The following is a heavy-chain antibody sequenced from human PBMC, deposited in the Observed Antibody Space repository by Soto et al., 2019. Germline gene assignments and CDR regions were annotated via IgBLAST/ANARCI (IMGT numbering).Heavy chain of an antibody. CDR1: GGTFSSYA. J-gene: IGHJ6*02. V-gene: IGHV1-69*13. Sequence: GASVKVSCNASGGTFSSYAISWVRQAPGQGLEWMGGIIPIFGTANYAQKFQGRVTITADESTGTAYMELSSLRSEDTAVYYCAREPSITIFGVVIGYGMDVWGQGTTVTVS. CDR2: IIPIFGTA. D-gene: IGHD3-3*01. CDR3: AREPSITIFGVVIGYGMDV.